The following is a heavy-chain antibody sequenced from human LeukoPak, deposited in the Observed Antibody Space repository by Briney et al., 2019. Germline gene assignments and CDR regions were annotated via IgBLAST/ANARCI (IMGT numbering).Heavy chain of an antibody. V-gene: IGHV1-46*01. CDR2: INPSGGST. J-gene: IGHJ5*02. Sequence: ASVKVSCKASGYTFTSYYMHWVRQAPGQGLEWMGIINPSGGSTSYAQKFQGRVTMTRDMSTSTVYMELSSLRSEDTAVYYCARECLGRANPIVVVTATTNWFDPWGQGTLVTVSS. D-gene: IGHD2-21*02. CDR1: GYTFTSYY. CDR3: ARECLGRANPIVVVTATTNWFDP.